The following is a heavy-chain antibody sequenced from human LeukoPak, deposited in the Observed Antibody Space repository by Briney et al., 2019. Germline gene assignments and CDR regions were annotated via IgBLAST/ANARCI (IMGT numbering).Heavy chain of an antibody. V-gene: IGHV1-24*01. CDR2: FDPEDDET. CDR1: GYTLTELS. J-gene: IGHJ6*02. CDR3: ARDASKEYVWGSYRTPGGMDV. Sequence: ASVKVSCKVSGYTLTELSMHWVRQAPGKGLEWMGGFDPEDDETIYAQRFQGRVTVTEDTSADTAYMELRSLRSDDTAVYYCARDASKEYVWGSYRTPGGMDVWGQGTTVTVSS. D-gene: IGHD3-16*02.